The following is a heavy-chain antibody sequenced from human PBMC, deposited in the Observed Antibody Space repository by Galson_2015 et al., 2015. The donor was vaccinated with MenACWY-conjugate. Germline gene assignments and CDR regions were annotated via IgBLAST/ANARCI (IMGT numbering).Heavy chain of an antibody. D-gene: IGHD6-13*01. CDR2: INVYGGST. Sequence: SLKLSCAASGFAFSGYAMSWVRPAPGKGLKWISTINVYGGSTNYADMVQGRVTISTDTSRNTVYLQLNSLRADDTAVYYCARPRGPSASSCWDGVDSWGRGTLVTVSS. J-gene: IGHJ4*02. CDR3: ARPRGPSASSCWDGVDS. CDR1: GFAFSGYA. V-gene: IGHV3-23*01.